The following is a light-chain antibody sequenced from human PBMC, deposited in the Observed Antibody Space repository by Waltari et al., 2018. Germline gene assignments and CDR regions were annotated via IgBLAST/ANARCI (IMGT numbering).Light chain of an antibody. CDR3: QQYDSFPYT. V-gene: IGKV1-5*03. Sequence: DIQMTQSPSTLSASIGDRVTFTCRASQSINSWLAWYPQKPGKAPKLLIYKASNLDSGVPSRFSGSGSGTEFTFTISSLQPDDLATYYCQQYDSFPYTFGQGTKLEIK. CDR2: KAS. CDR1: QSINSW. J-gene: IGKJ2*01.